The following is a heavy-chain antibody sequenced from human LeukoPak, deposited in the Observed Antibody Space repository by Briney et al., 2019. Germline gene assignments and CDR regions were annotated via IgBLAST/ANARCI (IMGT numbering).Heavy chain of an antibody. D-gene: IGHD6-13*01. J-gene: IGHJ6*03. CDR2: INNSGST. Sequence: PSETLSLTCAVYGGSFSGYYWSWVRQPPGKGLEWVGEINNSGSTNYNPSLKSRVTISVDTSKNKFSLKMSSVTGEDTAVYYCGRVTFIAAAGSFAYYFSMDVWGKGTTVTVSS. CDR1: GGSFSGYY. CDR3: GRVTFIAAAGSFAYYFSMDV. V-gene: IGHV4-34*01.